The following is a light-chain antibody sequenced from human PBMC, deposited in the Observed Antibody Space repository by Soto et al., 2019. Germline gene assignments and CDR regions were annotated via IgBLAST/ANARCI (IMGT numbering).Light chain of an antibody. CDR1: SSDVGSYNR. CDR3: NSYTSSSTYV. J-gene: IGLJ1*01. CDR2: EVS. V-gene: IGLV2-18*02. Sequence: QSALTQPPSVSGSPGQSVTISCTGTSSDVGSYNRVSWYQQPPGTAPKLMIYEVSNRPSGVPDRFPGSKSGNTASLTISGLQAEDEADYYCNSYTSSSTYVFGTGTKVTVL.